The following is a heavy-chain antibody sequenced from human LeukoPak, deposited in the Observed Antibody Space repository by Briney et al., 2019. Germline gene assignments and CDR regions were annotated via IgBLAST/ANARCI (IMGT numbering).Heavy chain of an antibody. CDR1: GVSISSYY. Sequence: SETLSLTCTVSGVSISSYYWSWIRQPPGKGLEWIGYICYSGSTNYNPSLKSRVTISVDTSKNQFSLKLSSVTAADTAVYYCARDHGGKFDYWGQGTLVTVSS. CDR2: ICYSGST. CDR3: ARDHGGKFDY. D-gene: IGHD4-23*01. V-gene: IGHV4-59*01. J-gene: IGHJ4*02.